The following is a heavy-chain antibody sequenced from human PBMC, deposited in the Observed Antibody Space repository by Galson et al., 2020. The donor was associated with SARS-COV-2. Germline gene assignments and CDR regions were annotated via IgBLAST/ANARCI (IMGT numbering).Heavy chain of an antibody. CDR1: GYTLTELS. Sequence: ASVKVSCNVSGYTLTELSMHWVRQAPGKGLEWMGGFDPEDCETIYAQKFQGRVTMTEDTSTDTAYMELSSLRSEDTAVYYCATGVAVAGTPSQYYYYYGMDVWGQGTTVTVSS. J-gene: IGHJ6*02. CDR3: ATGVAVAGTPSQYYYYYGMDV. V-gene: IGHV1-24*01. D-gene: IGHD6-19*01. CDR2: FDPEDCET.